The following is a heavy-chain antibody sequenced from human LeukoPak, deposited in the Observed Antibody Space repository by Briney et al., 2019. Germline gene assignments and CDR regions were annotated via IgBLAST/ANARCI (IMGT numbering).Heavy chain of an antibody. CDR1: GFTFSSYA. CDR3: ARGDKQLVFNRNKGGFDP. D-gene: IGHD6-13*01. Sequence: GGSLRLSCAASGFTFSSYAMHWVRQAPGKGLEWVTIISYDGSNKYYADSVKGRFTISRDNSKNTLYLQMNSLRTEDTAVYYCARGDKQLVFNRNKGGFDPWGQGTLVTVSS. CDR2: ISYDGSNK. J-gene: IGHJ5*02. V-gene: IGHV3-30*04.